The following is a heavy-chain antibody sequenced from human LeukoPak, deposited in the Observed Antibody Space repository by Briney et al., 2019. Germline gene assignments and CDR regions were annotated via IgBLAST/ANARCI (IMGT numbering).Heavy chain of an antibody. V-gene: IGHV4-34*01. CDR3: ARRRITMVRGDYYYYMDV. J-gene: IGHJ6*03. Sequence: SETLSLTCAVYGGSFSGYYWSWIRQPPGKGLEWIGEINHSGSTNYNPSLKSRVTISVDTSKNQFSLKLGSVTAADTAVYYCARRRITMVRGDYYYYMDVWGKGTTVTISS. CDR1: GGSFSGYY. D-gene: IGHD3-10*01. CDR2: INHSGST.